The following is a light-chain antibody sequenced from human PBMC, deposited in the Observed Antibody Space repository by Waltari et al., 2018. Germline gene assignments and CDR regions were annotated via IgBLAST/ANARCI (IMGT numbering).Light chain of an antibody. V-gene: IGLV1-40*01. CDR3: QSYDSSLLGRV. CDR2: GTA. J-gene: IGLJ3*02. Sequence: QSVLTQPPSVSGAPGQRVIISCTGSSSNIGSNHAVHWYKQLPGTAPKLLMYGTANRPSGVPDRFSGSKSGMSASLAITGLQADDEADYYCQSYDSSLLGRVFGGGTKLTVL. CDR1: SSNIGSNHA.